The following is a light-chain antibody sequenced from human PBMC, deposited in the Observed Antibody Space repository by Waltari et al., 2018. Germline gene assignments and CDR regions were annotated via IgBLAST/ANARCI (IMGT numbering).Light chain of an antibody. V-gene: IGLV2-8*01. CDR1: SGDIGPYYS. CDR3: SSYADSNVL. Sequence: QSALTQPPSASGSPGQSVTISSPATSGDIGPYYSASWYQRHPGRAPKLMIYEVTKRPSGVPDRFSGSRSGNTASLTVSGLQTEDGADYFCSSYADSNVLFGGGTKLTVL. CDR2: EVT. J-gene: IGLJ2*01.